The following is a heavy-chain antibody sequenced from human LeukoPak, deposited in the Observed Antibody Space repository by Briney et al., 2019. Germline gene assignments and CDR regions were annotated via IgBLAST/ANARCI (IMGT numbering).Heavy chain of an antibody. J-gene: IGHJ3*02. CDR2: ISSSSSYI. CDR1: GFTFSSYS. V-gene: IGHV3-21*04. CDR3: AKDSSYAEVTPHAFDI. D-gene: IGHD1-14*01. Sequence: GGSLRLSCAASGFTFSSYSINWVRQAPGKGLEWVSSISSSSSYIYYADSVKGRFTISRDNAKNSLYLQMNSLRAEDTAVYYCAKDSSYAEVTPHAFDIWGQGTMVTVSS.